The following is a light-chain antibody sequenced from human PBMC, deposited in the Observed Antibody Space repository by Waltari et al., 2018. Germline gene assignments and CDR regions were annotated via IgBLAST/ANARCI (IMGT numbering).Light chain of an antibody. V-gene: IGLV1-47*01. CDR2: RQD. CDR1: SSNIGTNY. J-gene: IGLJ3*02. CDR3: ATWDDSLSGRM. Sequence: QSVLTQPPSASGTPGQRVTISCSGGSSNIGTNYVYWYQQLPAPAPNLLTYRQDQRPSGVPDRSCGSRAGTSASLAISGVRSEDEADYYCATWDDSLSGRMFGGGTKLTVL.